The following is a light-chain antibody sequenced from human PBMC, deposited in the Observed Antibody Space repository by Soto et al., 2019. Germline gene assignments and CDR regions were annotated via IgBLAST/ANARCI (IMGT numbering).Light chain of an antibody. V-gene: IGLV2-8*01. J-gene: IGLJ7*01. Sequence: QSVLTQPPSASGSPGQSVTISCTGTSNDIGGYNSVSWYQHHPGKAPKLMIYDVTKRPSGVPDRSSGSKSGNTDYLTVSGLKAEDEADYYCCSYAGSNSLIFGGGTQLTVL. CDR3: CSYAGSNSLI. CDR2: DVT. CDR1: SNDIGGYNS.